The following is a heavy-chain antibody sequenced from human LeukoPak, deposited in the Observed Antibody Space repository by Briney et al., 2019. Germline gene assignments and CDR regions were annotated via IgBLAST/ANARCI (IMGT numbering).Heavy chain of an antibody. D-gene: IGHD1-1*01. J-gene: IGHJ4*02. Sequence: PSETLSLTCAVYGGSFSGYYWSWIRQPPGKGLEWIGEINHSGSTNYNPSLKSRVTISVDTSKNQFSLKLSSVTAADTAVYYCARMPTAKRFDYWGQGTLVTVSS. V-gene: IGHV4-34*01. CDR1: GGSFSGYY. CDR3: ARMPTAKRFDY. CDR2: INHSGST.